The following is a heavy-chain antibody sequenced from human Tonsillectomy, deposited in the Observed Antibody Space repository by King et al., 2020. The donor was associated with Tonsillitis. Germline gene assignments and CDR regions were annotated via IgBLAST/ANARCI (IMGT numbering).Heavy chain of an antibody. J-gene: IGHJ4*02. CDR2: IRSKANSYAT. Sequence: VQLVESGGGLVQPGGSLKLSCAASGFTFSGSAMHWVRQASGKGLEWVGRIRSKANSYATAYVASVKGRFTISRDDSKNTAYLQMNSLKTEDTAVYYCTRRGGVADFDYWGQGTLVTVSS. V-gene: IGHV3-73*01. D-gene: IGHD3-3*01. CDR1: GFTFSGSA. CDR3: TRRGGVADFDY.